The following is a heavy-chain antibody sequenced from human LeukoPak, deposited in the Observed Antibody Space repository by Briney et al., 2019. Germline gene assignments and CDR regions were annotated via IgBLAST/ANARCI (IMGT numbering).Heavy chain of an antibody. V-gene: IGHV3-7*01. CDR2: IKQDGSEK. CDR3: ARDLGVDCSGGSCYGMDV. Sequence: GGSLRLSCAASGFTFSSYWMSWVRQAPGKGLEWVANIKQDGSEKYYVDSVKGRFTISRDNAKNSLYLQMNSLRAEDTAVYYCARDLGVDCSGGSCYGMDVWGQGTTVTVSS. CDR1: GFTFSSYW. D-gene: IGHD2-15*01. J-gene: IGHJ6*02.